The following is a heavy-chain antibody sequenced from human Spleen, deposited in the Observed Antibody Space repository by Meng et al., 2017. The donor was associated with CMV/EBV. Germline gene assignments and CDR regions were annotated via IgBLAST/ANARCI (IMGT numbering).Heavy chain of an antibody. D-gene: IGHD5-24*01. V-gene: IGHV4-30-2*01. Sequence: VSGGFISRRAYSWCWIRRPPGKGLEWIKYIYHSGSTDYSPSLKSRIPISVDRSKSQLSLKLSSVTAADTAVYFCARALAGDGYNLDYWGQGTLVTVSS. CDR2: IYHSGST. CDR3: ARALAGDGYNLDY. J-gene: IGHJ4*02. CDR1: GGFISRRAYS.